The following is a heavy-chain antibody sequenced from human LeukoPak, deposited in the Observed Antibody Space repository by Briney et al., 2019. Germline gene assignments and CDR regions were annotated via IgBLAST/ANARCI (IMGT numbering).Heavy chain of an antibody. Sequence: SETLSLTCTVSGGSISSSSYYWGWIRQPPGKGLEGIGSIYYSGCTYYNPSLKSRVTISVDTSKNQFSLKLRSVTAADTAVYYCARKRAKFTINIVVVPAAELNWFDPWGQGTLVTVSS. CDR1: GGSISSSSYY. V-gene: IGHV4-39*07. CDR2: IYYSGCT. CDR3: ARKRAKFTINIVVVPAAELNWFDP. D-gene: IGHD2-2*01. J-gene: IGHJ5*02.